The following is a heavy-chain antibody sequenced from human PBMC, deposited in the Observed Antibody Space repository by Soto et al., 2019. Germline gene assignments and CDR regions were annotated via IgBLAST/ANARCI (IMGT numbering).Heavy chain of an antibody. CDR2: IKSKTDGGTT. Sequence: GGSLRLSCAASGFTFSNAWMSWVRQAPGKGLEWVGRIKSKTDGGTTDYAAPVKGRFTISRDDSKNTLYLQMNSLKTEDTAVYYCTTDPGYCSGGSCYSGAFDIWGQGTMVTVSS. D-gene: IGHD2-15*01. CDR3: TTDPGYCSGGSCYSGAFDI. V-gene: IGHV3-15*01. CDR1: GFTFSNAW. J-gene: IGHJ3*02.